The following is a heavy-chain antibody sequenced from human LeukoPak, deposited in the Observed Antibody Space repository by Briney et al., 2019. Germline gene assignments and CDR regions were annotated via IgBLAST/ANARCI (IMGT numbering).Heavy chain of an antibody. D-gene: IGHD1-26*01. CDR3: VRGGGDY. V-gene: IGHV3-7*01. CDR1: GFTFSSYW. Sequence: PGGSLRLSCAASGFTFSSYWMTWVRQVPGKGLEWVANINQDGSEKYHVDSVKGRFAISRDNAKYSLYLQMNSLRAEDTAVYYCVRGGGDYWGQGTLVTVSS. CDR2: INQDGSEK. J-gene: IGHJ4*02.